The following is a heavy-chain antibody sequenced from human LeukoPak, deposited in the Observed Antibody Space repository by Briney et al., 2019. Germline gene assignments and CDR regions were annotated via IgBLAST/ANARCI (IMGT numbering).Heavy chain of an antibody. CDR1: GYTFTSYY. Sequence: ASVKVSCKASGYTFTSYYMHWVRQAPGQGLEWMGIINPSGGSTSYAQKLQGRVTMTTDTSTSTAYMELRSLRSDDTAVYYCARSGHRRYYYASGPDYWGQGTRVTVSS. CDR3: ARSGHRRYYYASGPDY. CDR2: INPSGGST. D-gene: IGHD3-10*01. J-gene: IGHJ4*02. V-gene: IGHV1-46*01.